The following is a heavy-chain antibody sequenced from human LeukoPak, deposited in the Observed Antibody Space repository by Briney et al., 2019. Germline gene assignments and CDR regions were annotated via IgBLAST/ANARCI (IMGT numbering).Heavy chain of an antibody. J-gene: IGHJ4*02. CDR2: IKSKTHGGTT. Sequence: GGSLRLSCAASGFTFSNAWMTWVRQAPGKGLEWVGRIKSKTHGGTTDYAAPVKGRFTISRDDSKNTLYLQMNSLKTEDTAVYYCATSGYSYGPGFDCWGQGTLVTVSS. CDR3: ATSGYSYGPGFDC. CDR1: GFTFSNAW. D-gene: IGHD5-18*01. V-gene: IGHV3-15*01.